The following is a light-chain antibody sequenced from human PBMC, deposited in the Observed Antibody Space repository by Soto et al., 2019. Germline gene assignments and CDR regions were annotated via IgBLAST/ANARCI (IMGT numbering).Light chain of an antibody. CDR3: CSKAVVASPYVI. V-gene: IGLV2-23*02. Sequence: QSALPQPASVSGSPGQSITISCTGANSDVGYYDLVSWYQQHPGKVPKVLIYEVTKRPSGISNRFSGFKSGNTASLTISGLQAEDEADYYCCSKAVVASPYVIFGGGTKVTVL. CDR2: EVT. J-gene: IGLJ2*01. CDR1: NSDVGYYDL.